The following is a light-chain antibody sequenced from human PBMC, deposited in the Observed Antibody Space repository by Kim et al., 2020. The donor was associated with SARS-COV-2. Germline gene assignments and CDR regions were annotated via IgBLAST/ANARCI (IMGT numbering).Light chain of an antibody. Sequence: ASVGDRVTITCRASQSISSYLIWYQQKPGKAPKLLIYGVSSLQNGVPSRFGGSGSGTYFTLTINSLQPEDFATYYCQQTYTTPWTFGQGTKVDIK. CDR1: QSISSY. J-gene: IGKJ1*01. CDR2: GVS. CDR3: QQTYTTPWT. V-gene: IGKV1-39*01.